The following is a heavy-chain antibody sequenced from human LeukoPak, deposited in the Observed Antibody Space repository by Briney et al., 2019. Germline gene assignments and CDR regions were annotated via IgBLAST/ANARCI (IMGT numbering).Heavy chain of an antibody. CDR3: ARYYCTNISCLHFDF. CDR2: INHSGST. CDR1: GGSFSGYY. V-gene: IGHV4-34*01. Sequence: SETLSLTCAVYGGSFSGYYWSWIRQPPGKGLEWIGEINHSGSTNYNPSLKSRVTISIDTSKNQFSLKLSSVTAADTAVYYCARYYCTNISCLHFDFWGQGALVTVSS. J-gene: IGHJ4*02. D-gene: IGHD2-8*01.